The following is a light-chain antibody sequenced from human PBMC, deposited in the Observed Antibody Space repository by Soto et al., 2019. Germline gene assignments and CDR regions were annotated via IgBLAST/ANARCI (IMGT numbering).Light chain of an antibody. CDR1: SSNIGSNH. CDR2: GND. V-gene: IGLV1-47*01. CDR3: AAWDDSLSGWV. J-gene: IGLJ3*02. Sequence: QPVLTQPPSTSGTPGQWVTISCSGSSSNIGSNHVYWYQQVPGTAPKLLIYGNDERPSGVPDRFSGSKSGTSASLAISGLRSEDEADYYCAAWDDSLSGWVFGGGTKLTVL.